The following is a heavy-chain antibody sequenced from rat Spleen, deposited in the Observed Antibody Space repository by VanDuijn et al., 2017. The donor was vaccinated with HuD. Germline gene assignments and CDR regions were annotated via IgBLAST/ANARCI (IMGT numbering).Heavy chain of an antibody. CDR3: ATHNSGYFDY. CDR2: ISTGGTNT. CDR1: GFTFSNYY. V-gene: IGHV5-25*01. D-gene: IGHD4-3*01. J-gene: IGHJ2*01. Sequence: EVQLVESGGGLVQPGWSLKLSCAASGFTFSNYYMAWVRQAPTKGLEWVAYISTGGTNTYFRDSVKGRFTISRNNAKNTLYLQMDSLRPEDTATYYCATHNSGYFDYWGQGVMVTVSS.